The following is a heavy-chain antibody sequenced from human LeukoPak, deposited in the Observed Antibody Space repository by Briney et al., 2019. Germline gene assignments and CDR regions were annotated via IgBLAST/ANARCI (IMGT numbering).Heavy chain of an antibody. J-gene: IGHJ4*02. CDR3: ARVGDGYNVGFDY. D-gene: IGHD5-24*01. CDR1: GFTFSSYS. CDR2: ISSSSSTI. Sequence: PGGSLRLSCAASGFTFSSYSMNWVRQAPRKGLEWVSYISSSSSTIYYADSVKGRFTISRDNAKNSLYLQMNSLRAEDTAVYYCARVGDGYNVGFDYWGQGTLVTVSS. V-gene: IGHV3-48*01.